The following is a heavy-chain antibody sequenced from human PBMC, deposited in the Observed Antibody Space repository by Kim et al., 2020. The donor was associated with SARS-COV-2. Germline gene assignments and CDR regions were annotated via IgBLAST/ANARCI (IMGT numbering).Heavy chain of an antibody. V-gene: IGHV3-7*03. CDR2: IKKDGSVQ. Sequence: WGSLRLSCAASGFTFSDYWMTWVRQGPEKGLEWVANIKKDGSVQYYVDSVKGRFTISRDNAKNSLYLQMNSLRAEDTAVYYCARGYYSDRSGYYPDYWGQGTLVTVSP. J-gene: IGHJ4*02. D-gene: IGHD3-22*01. CDR3: ARGYYSDRSGYYPDY. CDR1: GFTFSDYW.